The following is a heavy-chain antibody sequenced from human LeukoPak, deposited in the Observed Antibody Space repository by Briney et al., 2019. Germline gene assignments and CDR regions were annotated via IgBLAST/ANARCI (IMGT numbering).Heavy chain of an antibody. CDR3: ARVGSGYTFDY. CDR2: IYHRGST. J-gene: IGHJ4*02. CDR1: GGSISSYY. Sequence: SETLSLTCTVSGGSISSYYWSWIRQPPGKGLEWIGYIYHRGSTNYNPSLKSRVTISVDTSKNQFSLRLSSVPAADTAVYYCARVGSGYTFDYWGQGTLVTVSS. D-gene: IGHD3-22*01. V-gene: IGHV4-59*01.